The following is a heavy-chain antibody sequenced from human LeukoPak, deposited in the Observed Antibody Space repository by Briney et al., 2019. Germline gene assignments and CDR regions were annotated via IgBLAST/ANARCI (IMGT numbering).Heavy chain of an antibody. CDR1: GGSFSGYY. J-gene: IGHJ4*02. V-gene: IGHV4-34*01. CDR3: ARHNPPSQYYYDSSGYYGFDY. CDR2: INHSGST. Sequence: SETLSLTCAVYGGSFSGYYWSWIRQPPGKGLEWIGEINHSGSTNYNPSLKSRVTISVDTSKNQFSLKLSSVTAADTAVYYCARHNPPSQYYYDSSGYYGFDYWGQGTLVTVSS. D-gene: IGHD3-22*01.